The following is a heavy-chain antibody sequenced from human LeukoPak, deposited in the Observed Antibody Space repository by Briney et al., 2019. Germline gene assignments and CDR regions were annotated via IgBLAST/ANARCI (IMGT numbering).Heavy chain of an antibody. D-gene: IGHD2-2*01. CDR3: ARQYCSSTSCYRLFDY. CDR1: GFTFSSYW. Sequence: PGGSLRLTCAASGFTFSSYWMSWVRQAPGKGLEWVANIKKDGSEKDYVDSVKGRFTISRDNAKSSLYLQMNSLRAEDTAVYYCARQYCSSTSCYRLFDYWGQGTLVTVSS. V-gene: IGHV3-7*01. J-gene: IGHJ4*02. CDR2: IKKDGSEK.